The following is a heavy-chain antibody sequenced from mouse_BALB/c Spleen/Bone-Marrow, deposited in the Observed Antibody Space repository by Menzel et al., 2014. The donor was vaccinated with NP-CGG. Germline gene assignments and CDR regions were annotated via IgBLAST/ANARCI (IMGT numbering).Heavy chain of an antibody. CDR3: ARWELRGAWFAY. CDR2: IDPANGNT. J-gene: IGHJ3*01. V-gene: IGHV14-3*02. Sequence: VQLQQSGAELVKPGASVKLSCTASGFNIKDTYMHWVKQRPEQGLEWIGRIDPANGNTKYDPKFQGKATITADTSSNTAYLQLSSLTSEDTAVYYCARWELRGAWFAYWGRGTLVTVSA. D-gene: IGHD4-1*01. CDR1: GFNIKDTY.